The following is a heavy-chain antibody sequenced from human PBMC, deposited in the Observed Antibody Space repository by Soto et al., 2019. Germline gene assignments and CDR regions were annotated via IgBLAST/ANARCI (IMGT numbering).Heavy chain of an antibody. V-gene: IGHV4-39*07. Sequence: SETLSLTCTVSGGSISSSRYYLGWVRQPPGKGLEWIGSIYYSGSTNYNPSLKSRVTISVDTSKNQFSLKLSSVTAADTAVYYCARVSSRGFDYWGQGTLVTVSS. D-gene: IGHD3-16*02. CDR2: IYYSGST. CDR1: GGSISSSRYY. J-gene: IGHJ4*02. CDR3: ARVSSRGFDY.